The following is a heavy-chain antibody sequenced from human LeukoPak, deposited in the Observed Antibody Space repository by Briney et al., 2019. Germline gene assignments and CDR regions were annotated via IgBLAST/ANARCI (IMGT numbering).Heavy chain of an antibody. D-gene: IGHD2-15*01. CDR3: ARGAPLRYCSGATCPNWFDP. CDR1: GYTFTSYG. J-gene: IGHJ5*02. V-gene: IGHV1-18*01. CDR2: ISAYNGNT. Sequence: ASVKVSCKASGYTFTSYGISWVRQAPGQGLEWMGWISAYNGNTNYAQKLQGRVTMTTDTSTSTAYMELRSLRSDDTAVYYCARGAPLRYCSGATCPNWFDPWGQGTLVTVSS.